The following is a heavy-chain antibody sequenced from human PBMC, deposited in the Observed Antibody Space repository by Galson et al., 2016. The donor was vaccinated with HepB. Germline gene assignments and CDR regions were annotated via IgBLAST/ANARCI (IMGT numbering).Heavy chain of an antibody. CDR3: ARRVDTQGRIGGWAWGMDV. J-gene: IGHJ6*02. Sequence: SLRLSCAVSGFTFNSYWMSWVRQAPGKGLEWLANINQGGSDRKYVDSVMGRFTISRDNAKNSLYLQMNSLTTEDTAVYFCARRVDTQGRIGGWAWGMDVWGQGTTVTVSS. D-gene: IGHD3-10*01. V-gene: IGHV3-7*01. CDR2: INQGGSDR. CDR1: GFTFNSYW.